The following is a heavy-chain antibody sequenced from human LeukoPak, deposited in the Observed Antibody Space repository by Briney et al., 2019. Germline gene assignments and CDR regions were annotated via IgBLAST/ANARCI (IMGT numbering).Heavy chain of an antibody. V-gene: IGHV4-34*01. CDR3: ARGQSHCGGDCYSGHFDY. D-gene: IGHD2-21*02. CDR1: GGSFSGYY. Sequence: PSETLSLTCAVYGGSFSGYYWSWIRQPPGKGLEWIGEINHSGSTNYNPSLKSRVTISVDTSKNQFSLKLSSVTAADTAVHYCARGQSHCGGDCYSGHFDYWGQGTLVTVSS. CDR2: INHSGST. J-gene: IGHJ4*02.